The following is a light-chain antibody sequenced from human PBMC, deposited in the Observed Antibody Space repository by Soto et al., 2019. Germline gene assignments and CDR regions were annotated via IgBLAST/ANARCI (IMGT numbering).Light chain of an antibody. CDR3: QQYGSSSYT. Sequence: EIVLTQSPGTLSLSPGERATLSCRASQSVSSIYSPWYQQTPDQAPRLLIYGASSRATGIPDRFSGSGSGTDFTLTISRLEPEDFAVYYCQQYGSSSYTFGQGTKLEIK. V-gene: IGKV3-20*01. CDR1: QSVSSIY. CDR2: GAS. J-gene: IGKJ2*01.